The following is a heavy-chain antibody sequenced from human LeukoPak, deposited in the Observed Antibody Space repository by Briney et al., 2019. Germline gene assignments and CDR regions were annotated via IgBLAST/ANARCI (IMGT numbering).Heavy chain of an antibody. Sequence: PGGSLRLSCAASGFTFSSYAMSWVRQAPGKGLEGVSAISGSGGSTYYADSVKGRFTISRDNSKNTLYLQMNSLRAEDTAVYYCAKVSLSSGWRLPFDYWGQGTLVTVSS. V-gene: IGHV3-23*01. CDR2: ISGSGGST. CDR3: AKVSLSSGWRLPFDY. J-gene: IGHJ4*02. D-gene: IGHD6-19*01. CDR1: GFTFSSYA.